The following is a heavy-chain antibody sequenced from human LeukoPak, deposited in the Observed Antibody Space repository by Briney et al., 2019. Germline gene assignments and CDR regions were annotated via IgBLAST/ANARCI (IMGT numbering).Heavy chain of an antibody. CDR2: INPNSGGT. V-gene: IGHV1-2*02. J-gene: IGHJ3*02. D-gene: IGHD3-22*01. CDR3: ARFFYDSSGSSSDVFDI. Sequence: ASVKVSCKTSGYTFTGYYMHWVRQAPGQGLEWMGWINPNSGGTNYAQRFQGRVTMTRDTSMSTAYMELSRLRSDDSAVYYCARFFYDSSGSSSDVFDIGAKGKMVTFFS. CDR1: GYTFTGYY.